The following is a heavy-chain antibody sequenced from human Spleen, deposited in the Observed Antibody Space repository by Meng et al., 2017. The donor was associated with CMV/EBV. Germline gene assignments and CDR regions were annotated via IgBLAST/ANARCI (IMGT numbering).Heavy chain of an antibody. V-gene: IGHV1-18*04. CDR2: ISAYNGNT. CDR1: GYTFIVYY. CDR3: ARDSGYGDWDY. D-gene: IGHD2-21*01. Sequence: SCKASGYTFIVYYMHWVRQAPGQGLEWMGWISAYNGNTNYAQKLQGRVTMTTDTSTSTAYMELRSLRSDDTAVYYCARDSGYGDWDYWGQGTLVTVSS. J-gene: IGHJ4*02.